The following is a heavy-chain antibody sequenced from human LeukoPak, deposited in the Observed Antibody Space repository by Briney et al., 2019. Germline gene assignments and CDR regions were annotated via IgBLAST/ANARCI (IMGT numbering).Heavy chain of an antibody. CDR3: ARGYSPTVRTTGNDF. D-gene: IGHD1-1*01. CDR2: MNPSSGNT. V-gene: IGHV1-8*01. Sequence: ASVKVSCKTSGYTFVSYDINWLRQAPGQGLEWMGWMNPSSGNTGYAQKFQGRVAMTRDASINTAYLDFYSLTSEDTAVYYCARGYSPTVRTTGNDFWGQGTLVTVSS. CDR1: GYTFVSYD. J-gene: IGHJ4*02.